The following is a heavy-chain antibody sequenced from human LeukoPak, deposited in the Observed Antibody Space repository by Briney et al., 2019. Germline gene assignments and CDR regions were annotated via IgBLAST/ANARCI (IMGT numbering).Heavy chain of an antibody. V-gene: IGHV4-4*07. D-gene: IGHD3-9*01. CDR2: IYTNGST. J-gene: IGHJ4*02. Sequence: PSETLSLTCTVSGGSISSYYWSWIRQPAGKGLEWIGRIYTNGSTNYNPSLKSRVTISVDTSKNQFSLKLSSVTAADTAVYYCVREREQRDKRRYATGYDYWGQGTLVTVSS. CDR1: GGSISSYY. CDR3: VREREQRDKRRYATGYDY.